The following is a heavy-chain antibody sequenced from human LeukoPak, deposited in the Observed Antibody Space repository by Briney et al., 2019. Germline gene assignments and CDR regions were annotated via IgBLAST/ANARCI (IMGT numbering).Heavy chain of an antibody. CDR2: IKQDGSEK. D-gene: IGHD4-17*01. J-gene: IGHJ4*02. CDR1: GFTFSSYW. V-gene: IGHV3-7*01. Sequence: GSLSLSCAASGFTFSSYWMSWVRQAPGKGPEWVANIKQDGSEKYYVDSVKGRFTISRDNAKNSLYLQMNSLRAEDTAVYYCASWDYGDYVWDYWGQGTLVTVSS. CDR3: ASWDYGDYVWDY.